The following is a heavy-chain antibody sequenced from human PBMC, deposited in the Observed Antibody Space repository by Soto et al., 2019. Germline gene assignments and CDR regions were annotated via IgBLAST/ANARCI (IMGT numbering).Heavy chain of an antibody. D-gene: IGHD2-15*01. V-gene: IGHV1-3*01. CDR3: DRDLHYCSGGSCYRDY. J-gene: IGHJ4*02. CDR1: GYTFTSYA. CDR2: INAGNGNT. Sequence: ASVKVSCKASGYTFTSYAMHWVRQAPGQRLEWMGWINAGNGNTKYSQKFQGRVTITRDTSASTAYMELSSLRSEDTALYGGDRDLHYCSGGSCYRDYWGQGTLVTVSS.